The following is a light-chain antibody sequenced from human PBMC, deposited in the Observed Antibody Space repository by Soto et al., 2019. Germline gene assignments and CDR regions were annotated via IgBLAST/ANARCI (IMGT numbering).Light chain of an antibody. V-gene: IGKV3-11*01. Sequence: EIVLTQSPATLSLSPGERATLSCRASQSVGSYLGWYQQRPGQAPRLLIYDASNRATGIPDRFSGSGSGTDFSLTICSLEPEDFALYYCQQRSSWPQYTFGQGPKLEIK. CDR1: QSVGSY. CDR2: DAS. CDR3: QQRSSWPQYT. J-gene: IGKJ2*01.